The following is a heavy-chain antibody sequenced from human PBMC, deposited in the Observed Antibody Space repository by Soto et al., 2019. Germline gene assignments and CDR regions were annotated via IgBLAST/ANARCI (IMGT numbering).Heavy chain of an antibody. Sequence: SETLSLTCSVSGGSVSNYYWSWVRQPPGKRLEWIGYIYYTGTHDYNPSLRGRATISVDTSKDQFSLKLTSANAADTAVYYCARGRTVRNYADDSSDYFYFFDYWGQGTQVTVSS. CDR2: IYYTGTH. D-gene: IGHD3-22*01. CDR3: ARGRTVRNYADDSSDYFYFFDY. J-gene: IGHJ4*02. CDR1: GGSVSNYY. V-gene: IGHV4-59*02.